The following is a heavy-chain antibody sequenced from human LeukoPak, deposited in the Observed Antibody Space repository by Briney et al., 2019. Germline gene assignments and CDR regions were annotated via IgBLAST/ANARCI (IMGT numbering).Heavy chain of an antibody. D-gene: IGHD5-12*01. Sequence: GGSLRLSCAASGFTVSTNYMSWVRQAPGKGLEWVSVISSGGTPYYADSVKGRFTITRDSSENTLYLQMHSLRAEDTAVYYCARGGAGYAFDYWGQGTLVTVSS. J-gene: IGHJ4*02. CDR2: ISSGGTP. V-gene: IGHV3-66*02. CDR1: GFTVSTNY. CDR3: ARGGAGYAFDY.